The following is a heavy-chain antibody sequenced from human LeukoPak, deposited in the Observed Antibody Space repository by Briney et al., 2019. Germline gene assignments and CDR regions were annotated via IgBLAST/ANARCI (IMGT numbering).Heavy chain of an antibody. Sequence: GGSLRLSCAASEFTFSSYAMSWVRQAPGKGLEWVSGISDGGSNTYYADSVKGRFTISRDNSKNTLYLQMNSLRAEDTAVYYCAREQWSRLDWGQGTLVTVSS. CDR3: AREQWSRLD. CDR2: ISDGGSNT. V-gene: IGHV3-23*01. J-gene: IGHJ4*02. D-gene: IGHD1/OR15-1a*01. CDR1: EFTFSSYA.